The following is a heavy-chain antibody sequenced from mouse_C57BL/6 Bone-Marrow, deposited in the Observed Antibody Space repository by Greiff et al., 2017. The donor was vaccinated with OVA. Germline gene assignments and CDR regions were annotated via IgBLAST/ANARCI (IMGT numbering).Heavy chain of an antibody. CDR2: INPNNGGT. D-gene: IGHD1-1*01. V-gene: IGHV1-26*01. Sequence: VQLQQSGPELVKPGASVKISCKASGYTFTDYYMNWVKQSHGKSLEWIGDINPNNGGTSYNQKFKGKATLTVDKSSSTAYMELRSLTSEDSAVYYCARGDITTVVATDYWGQGTTLTVSS. J-gene: IGHJ2*01. CDR3: ARGDITTVVATDY. CDR1: GYTFTDYY.